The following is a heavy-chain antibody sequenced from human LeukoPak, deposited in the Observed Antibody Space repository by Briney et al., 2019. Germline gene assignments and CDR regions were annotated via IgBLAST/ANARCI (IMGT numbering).Heavy chain of an antibody. V-gene: IGHV1-2*04. Sequence: ASVKVSCKASGYTFTSYGISWVRQAPGQGLEWMGWINPNSGGTNYAQKFQGWVTMTRDTSISTAYMELSRLRSDDTAVYYCARAAADAAEYFQHWGQGTLVTVSS. CDR1: GYTFTSYG. D-gene: IGHD6-13*01. CDR2: INPNSGGT. CDR3: ARAAADAAEYFQH. J-gene: IGHJ1*01.